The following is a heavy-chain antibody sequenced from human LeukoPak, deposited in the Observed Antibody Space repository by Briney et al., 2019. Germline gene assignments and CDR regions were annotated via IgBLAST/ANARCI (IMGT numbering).Heavy chain of an antibody. Sequence: PSQTLSLTCAVSGGSISSGGYSWSWIRQPPGKGLEWIGYIYHSGSTYYNPSLKSRVTISVDRSKNQFSLKLSSVTAADTAVYYCATYSSSWYSYAFDIWGQGTMVTVSS. CDR1: GGSISSGGYS. CDR2: IYHSGST. J-gene: IGHJ3*02. V-gene: IGHV4-30-2*01. D-gene: IGHD6-13*01. CDR3: ATYSSSWYSYAFDI.